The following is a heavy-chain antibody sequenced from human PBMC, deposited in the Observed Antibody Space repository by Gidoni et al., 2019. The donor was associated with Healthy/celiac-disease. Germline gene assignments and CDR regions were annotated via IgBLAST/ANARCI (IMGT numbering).Heavy chain of an antibody. D-gene: IGHD6-6*01. J-gene: IGHJ6*02. CDR3: ARVTHGGIAARLYYYYGMDV. V-gene: IGHV3-7*01. Sequence: EVQLVESGGGLVQPGGSLRLSCAASGFTFSSYWMSWVRQDPGKGLEWVANIKQDGSEKYYVDSVKGRFTISRDNAKNSLYLQMNGLRAEDTAVYYCARVTHGGIAARLYYYYGMDVWGQGTTVTVSS. CDR2: IKQDGSEK. CDR1: GFTFSSYW.